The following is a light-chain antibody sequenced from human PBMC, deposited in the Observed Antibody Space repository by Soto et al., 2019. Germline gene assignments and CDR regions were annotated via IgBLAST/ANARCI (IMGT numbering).Light chain of an antibody. V-gene: IGLV1-40*01. CDR3: QSYDSSLSAPDV. CDR2: GNS. J-gene: IGLJ1*01. Sequence: QPVLTQPPSVSGAPGQRVTISCTGSSSNIGAGYDVHWYQQLPGTAPKLLIYGNSNRPSGVPDRFSGSKSGTSASLAITGLQAEDEADYYCQSYDSSLSAPDVFGTGTKLTVL. CDR1: SSNIGAGYD.